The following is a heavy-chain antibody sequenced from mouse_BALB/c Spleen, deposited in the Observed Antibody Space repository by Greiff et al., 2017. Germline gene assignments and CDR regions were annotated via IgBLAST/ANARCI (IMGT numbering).Heavy chain of an antibody. D-gene: IGHD3-3*01. V-gene: IGHV14-3*02. CDR2: IDPANGNT. CDR1: GFNIKDTY. J-gene: IGHJ1*01. Sequence: VQLKQSGAELVKPGASVKLSCTASGFNIKDTYMHWVKQRPEQGLEWIGRIDPANGNTKYDPKFQGKATITADTSSNTAYLQLSSLTSEDTAVYYCAGRASVSTWCFDVWGAGTTVTVSS. CDR3: AGRASVSTWCFDV.